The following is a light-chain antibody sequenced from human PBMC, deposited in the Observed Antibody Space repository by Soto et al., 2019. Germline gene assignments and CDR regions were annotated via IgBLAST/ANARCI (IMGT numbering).Light chain of an antibody. CDR2: GAS. V-gene: IGKV3-15*01. CDR3: QQYNNWPPWT. CDR1: QNVTSS. Sequence: EIVMTQSPATLSVSPGERATLSCRASQNVTSSLAWYQQKPGQAPRLLIFGASARVTGIPARFSGSGSGTEFTLTISSLQSEDFAIYYCQQYNNWPPWTFGQGTKVEIK. J-gene: IGKJ1*01.